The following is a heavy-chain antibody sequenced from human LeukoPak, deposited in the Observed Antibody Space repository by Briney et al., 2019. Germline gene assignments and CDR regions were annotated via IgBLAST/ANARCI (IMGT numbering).Heavy chain of an antibody. D-gene: IGHD6-13*01. CDR3: ARDRYGAAAAPFDY. CDR2: INPHSGDT. V-gene: IGHV1-2*02. J-gene: IGHJ4*02. CDR1: GDTFIGYY. Sequence: ASVKVSCKASGDTFIGYYMHWVRQAPGQGLEWMGWINPHSGDTNYAQKFQGRVTMTRDTSISTAYMELRRLRSDDTAVYYCARDRYGAAAAPFDYWGQGTLVTVSS.